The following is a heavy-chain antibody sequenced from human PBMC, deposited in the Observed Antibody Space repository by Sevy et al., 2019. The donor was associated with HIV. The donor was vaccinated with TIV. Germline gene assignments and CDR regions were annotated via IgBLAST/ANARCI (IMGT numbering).Heavy chain of an antibody. CDR3: ASEKSCGGACYHFDC. Sequence: GGSLRLSCVASGFTFDDYGMSWVRQVPGKGLEWVSSIICNGGSKTYADSVKGRFSISRDNGKNSLYLQMNSLRAEDTALYFCASEKSCGGACYHFDCWGQGTLVTVSS. CDR1: GFTFDDYG. CDR2: IICNGGSK. D-gene: IGHD2-21*02. J-gene: IGHJ4*02. V-gene: IGHV3-20*04.